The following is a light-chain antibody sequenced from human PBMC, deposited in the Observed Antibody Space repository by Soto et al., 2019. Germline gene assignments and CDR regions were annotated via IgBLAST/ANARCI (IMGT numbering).Light chain of an antibody. V-gene: IGKV3-15*01. J-gene: IGKJ4*01. Sequence: EIVMTQSPATLSVSPGERVTLSCRARQSVGSNLAWYQQKPGQAPRLLIYGASTRATGIPARFSGSGSETEFTLTISSLQAEDSAVYYCQQYDTWPLTFGGGTKVEI. CDR1: QSVGSN. CDR2: GAS. CDR3: QQYDTWPLT.